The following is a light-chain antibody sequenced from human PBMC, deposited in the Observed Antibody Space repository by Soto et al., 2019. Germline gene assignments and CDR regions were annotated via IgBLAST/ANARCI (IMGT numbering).Light chain of an antibody. Sequence: EIVLTQSPGTLSLSPGDGAALSCRASQSVSSGYLAWYQKRRGQAPRLLIYGASSRATGIPDRCSVRVAGTDFTLTISRLEPEECAVYYGQQYHNSPRTFGQGTKVDIK. CDR3: QQYHNSPRT. CDR1: QSVSSGY. V-gene: IGKV3-20*01. J-gene: IGKJ1*01. CDR2: GAS.